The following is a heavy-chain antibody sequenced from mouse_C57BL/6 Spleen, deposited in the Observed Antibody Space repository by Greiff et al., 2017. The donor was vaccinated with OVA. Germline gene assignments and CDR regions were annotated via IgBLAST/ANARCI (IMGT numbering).Heavy chain of an antibody. CDR2: IFPGGGST. Sequence: QVQLQQSGAELMKPGASVKLSCKATGYTFTGYWIEWVKQRPGHGLEWIGEIFPGGGSTNYNEKFKGKATFTAKTSSNTAYRQLSSLTTEDSAVYYCAREGPWFAYWGQGTLVTVSA. J-gene: IGHJ3*01. CDR3: AREGPWFAY. CDR1: GYTFTGYW. V-gene: IGHV1-9*01.